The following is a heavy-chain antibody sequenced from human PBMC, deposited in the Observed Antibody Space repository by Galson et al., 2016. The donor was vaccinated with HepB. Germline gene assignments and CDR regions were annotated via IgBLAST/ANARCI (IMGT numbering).Heavy chain of an antibody. V-gene: IGHV4-31*11. D-gene: IGHD1-1*01. J-gene: IGHJ5*02. CDR2: IYYSGSS. Sequence: TLSLTCAVSGGSISSGGYYWSWIRQHPGKGLEWIGYIYYSGSSYYNPSLKSRVTMSVDTSNNQFFLSLSSVTAADTAVYYCARDGRRRTEGRIDPWGQGTLVTVSS. CDR3: ARDGRRRTEGRIDP. CDR1: GGSISSGGYY.